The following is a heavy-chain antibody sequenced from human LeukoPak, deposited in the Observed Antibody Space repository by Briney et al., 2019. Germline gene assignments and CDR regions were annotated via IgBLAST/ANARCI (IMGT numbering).Heavy chain of an antibody. CDR3: THCSGGSCYSGPSFDY. D-gene: IGHD2-15*01. Sequence: ASVKVSCKASGYTFTGYYMHWVRQAPGQGLEWMGWINPNSGGTNYAQKFQGRVTMTRDTSISTAYMELSRLRSDDTAAYYCTHCSGGSCYSGPSFDYWGQGTLVTVSS. J-gene: IGHJ4*02. V-gene: IGHV1-2*02. CDR1: GYTFTGYY. CDR2: INPNSGGT.